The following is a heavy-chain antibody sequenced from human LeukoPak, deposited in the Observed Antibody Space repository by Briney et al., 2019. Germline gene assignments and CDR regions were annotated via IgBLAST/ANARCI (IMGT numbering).Heavy chain of an antibody. CDR1: GFTLSNAW. CDR3: ARGAYDSSGSQVSHFDY. J-gene: IGHJ4*02. V-gene: IGHV3-21*01. Sequence: TGGSLRLSCAASGFTLSNAWMNWVRQAPGKGLEWVSSISGSSSYIYYADSVKGRFTISRDNAKNSLFLQMNSLRAEDTAVYYCARGAYDSSGSQVSHFDYWGQGTLVTVSS. CDR2: ISGSSSYI. D-gene: IGHD3-22*01.